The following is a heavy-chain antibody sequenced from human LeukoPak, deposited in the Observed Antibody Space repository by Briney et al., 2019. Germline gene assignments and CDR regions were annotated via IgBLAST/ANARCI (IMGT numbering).Heavy chain of an antibody. D-gene: IGHD1-26*01. V-gene: IGHV4-39*07. J-gene: IGHJ4*02. Sequence: SETLSLTCTVSGGSISSSSYYWGWIRQPPGKGLEWIGSIYYSGSTYYNSSLKSRVTTSVDTSKNQFSLKLSSVTAADTAVYYCASISSWFSIVGATGYYFDYWGQGTLVTVSS. CDR1: GGSISSSSYY. CDR2: IYYSGST. CDR3: ASISSWFSIVGATGYYFDY.